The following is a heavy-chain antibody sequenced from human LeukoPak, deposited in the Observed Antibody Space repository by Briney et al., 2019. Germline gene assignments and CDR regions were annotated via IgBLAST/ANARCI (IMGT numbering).Heavy chain of an antibody. CDR1: GYTFTGYY. CDR3: ARGWGRVSLSYFDY. V-gene: IGHV1-2*02. CDR2: INPNSGGT. D-gene: IGHD6-13*01. J-gene: IGHJ4*02. Sequence: ASVKVSCKASGYTFTGYYMHWVRQAPGQGLEWMGWINPNSGGTNYAQKFQGRVTMTRDTSISTAYMELSRLRSDDTAVYYCARGWGRVSLSYFDYWGQGTLVTVSS.